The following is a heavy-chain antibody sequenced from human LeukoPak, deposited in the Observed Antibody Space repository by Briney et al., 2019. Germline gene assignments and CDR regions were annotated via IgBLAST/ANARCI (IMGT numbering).Heavy chain of an antibody. D-gene: IGHD3-3*01. CDR1: GYSFTGYW. CDR3: AREGYNYDFWSGYYSEPYYYYYMDV. V-gene: IGHV5-51*01. CDR2: TYPGDSDT. J-gene: IGHJ6*03. Sequence: GESLKISCXGSGYSFTGYWIGWVRQMPGKGLEWMGITYPGDSDTRYSPSFQGQVTISADKSISTAYLQWSSLKASDTAMYYCAREGYNYDFWSGYYSEPYYYYYMDVWGKGTTVTVSS.